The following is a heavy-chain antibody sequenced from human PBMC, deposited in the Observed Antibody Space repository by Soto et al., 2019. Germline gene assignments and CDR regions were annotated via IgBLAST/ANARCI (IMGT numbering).Heavy chain of an antibody. CDR1: GFTFDDYA. Sequence: GGSLRLSCAASGFTFDDYAMHWVRQAPGKGLEWVSGISWNSGSIGYADSVKGRFTISRDNAKNSLYLQMNSMTAEDTALYYCAKDGVEYYYGSGSYYNDYYYYMDVWGKGTTVTVSS. CDR3: AKDGVEYYYGSGSYYNDYYYYMDV. D-gene: IGHD3-10*01. V-gene: IGHV3-9*01. J-gene: IGHJ6*03. CDR2: ISWNSGSI.